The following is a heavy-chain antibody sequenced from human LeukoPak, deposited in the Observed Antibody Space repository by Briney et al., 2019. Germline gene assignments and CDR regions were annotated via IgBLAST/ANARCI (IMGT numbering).Heavy chain of an antibody. CDR1: EFIFSSYA. V-gene: IGHV3-30-3*01. CDR3: ARVLGYHGSGSYYPDY. D-gene: IGHD3-10*01. Sequence: GRSLRLSCAASEFIFSSYAMHWVRQAPGKGLEWVAVISYDGSNKSYADSVKGRFTISRDNAKNSLYLQMNSLRAEDTAVYYCARVLGYHGSGSYYPDYWGQGTLVTVSS. J-gene: IGHJ4*02. CDR2: ISYDGSNK.